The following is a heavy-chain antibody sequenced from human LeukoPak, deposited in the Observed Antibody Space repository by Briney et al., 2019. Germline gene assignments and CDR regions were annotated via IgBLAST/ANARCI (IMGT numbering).Heavy chain of an antibody. Sequence: GGSLRLSCAASGFTFSSYNMKWVRQAPGKGLEWVSCISSGSSYKYYADSVKGRFTISRDNAKNSLYLQMNSLRAEDTSVYYCARHDYGDYKYFEYWGQGTLVTVSS. CDR1: GFTFSSYN. CDR3: ARHDYGDYKYFEY. V-gene: IGHV3-21*01. J-gene: IGHJ4*02. D-gene: IGHD4-17*01. CDR2: ISSGSSYK.